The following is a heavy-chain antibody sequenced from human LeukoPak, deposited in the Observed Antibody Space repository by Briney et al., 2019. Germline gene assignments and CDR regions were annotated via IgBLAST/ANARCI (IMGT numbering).Heavy chain of an antibody. CDR3: ATWAFYHSLDV. J-gene: IGHJ6*02. Sequence: GGSLRLSCAASGFTLGAFAMHWVRQAPGGGLEWVSLIGKDGRKTYYADSVKGRFTISRDNSKNSLYLQMTSLRTEDTALYYCATWAFYHSLDVWGQGATVTVSS. V-gene: IGHV3-43*02. CDR1: GFTLGAFA. D-gene: IGHD1-26*01. CDR2: IGKDGRKT.